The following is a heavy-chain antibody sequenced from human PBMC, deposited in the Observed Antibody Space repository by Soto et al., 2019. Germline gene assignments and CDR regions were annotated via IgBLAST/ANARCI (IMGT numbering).Heavy chain of an antibody. CDR3: VTRGRSVWSYDF. J-gene: IGHJ4*02. D-gene: IGHD6-19*01. Sequence: EVQLVESGGGLVQPGRSLRLSCAASGCTFDDYAMHWVRQAPGKGLEWVSSITWNSNRIGYADSVKGRLSVSRDNAKYSLYLRMSSLRPEDTALYYCVTRGRSVWSYDFCGQGALVTVSS. V-gene: IGHV3-9*01. CDR1: GCTFDDYA. CDR2: ITWNSNRI.